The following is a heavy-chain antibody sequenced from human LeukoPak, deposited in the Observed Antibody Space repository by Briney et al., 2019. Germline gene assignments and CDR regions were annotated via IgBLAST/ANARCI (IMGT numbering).Heavy chain of an antibody. CDR3: AKAPVTTCRGAFCYPFDY. V-gene: IGHV3-23*01. J-gene: IGHJ4*02. D-gene: IGHD2-15*01. CDR2: ISGSGDST. CDR1: GFTFSSYG. Sequence: GGTLRLSCAASGFTFSSYGMSWVRQAPGKGLEWVSGISGSGDSTYYADSAKGRFTISRDNSKKTLYLQMNSLRPEDAAVYYCAKAPVTTCRGAFCYPFDYWGLGTLVTVSS.